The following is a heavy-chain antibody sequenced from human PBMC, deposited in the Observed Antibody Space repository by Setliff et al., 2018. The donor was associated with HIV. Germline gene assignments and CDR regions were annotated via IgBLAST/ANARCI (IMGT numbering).Heavy chain of an antibody. D-gene: IGHD3-22*01. CDR1: GYTFTSYA. Sequence: ASVMVSCKASGYTFTSYAMHWVRQAPGQRLEWMGWINAGNGNTKYSQKFQGRVTITRDTSASTAYMELSSLRSEDTAVYYCARESNTYYYDSSGYYYDYWGQGTLVTVSS. V-gene: IGHV1-3*01. CDR3: ARESNTYYYDSSGYYYDY. CDR2: INAGNGNT. J-gene: IGHJ4*02.